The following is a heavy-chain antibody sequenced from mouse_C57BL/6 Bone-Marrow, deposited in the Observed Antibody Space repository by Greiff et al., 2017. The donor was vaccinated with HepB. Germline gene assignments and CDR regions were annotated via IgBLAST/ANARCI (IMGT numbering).Heavy chain of an antibody. CDR2: IYPGSGNT. D-gene: IGHD2-5*01. CDR1: GYTFTDYY. CDR3: ARGGSNYEDNFDY. V-gene: IGHV1-76*01. Sequence: QVQLQQSGAELVRPGASVKLSCKASGYTFTDYYINWVKQRPGQGLEWIARIYPGSGNTYYNEKFKGKATLTAEKSSSTAYMQLSSLTSEDSAVYFCARGGSNYEDNFDYWGQGTTLTVSS. J-gene: IGHJ2*01.